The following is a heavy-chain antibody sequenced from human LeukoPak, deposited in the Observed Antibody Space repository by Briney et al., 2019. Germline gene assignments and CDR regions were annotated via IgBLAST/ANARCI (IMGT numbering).Heavy chain of an antibody. CDR2: YTGDANYNPT. CDR1: GGSFSSHY. Sequence: PSENLSLTCTVSGGSFSSHYWNWIRHPPGKALEWIGYYTGDANYNPTKYNPFLRSRATISLDTSTNQFSLKLSSVTAADTAVYYCARDSAPVRTSWYFDLWGRGTLVTVSS. V-gene: IGHV4-59*11. D-gene: IGHD1-14*01. J-gene: IGHJ2*01. CDR3: ARDSAPVRTSWYFDL.